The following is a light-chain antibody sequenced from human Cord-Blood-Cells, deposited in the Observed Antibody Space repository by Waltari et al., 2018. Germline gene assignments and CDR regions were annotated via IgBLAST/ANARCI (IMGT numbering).Light chain of an antibody. CDR2: DVS. Sequence: QSALTQPASVSGSPGQSITISCTGTSSDVGGYNYVSWYQQHPGKAPKLMIYDVSNRPSWVSNLFSGSKSGNTASLTISGLQAEDEADYYCSSYTSSSTLKWVFGGGTKLTVL. V-gene: IGLV2-14*01. CDR1: SSDVGGYNY. CDR3: SSYTSSSTLKWV. J-gene: IGLJ3*02.